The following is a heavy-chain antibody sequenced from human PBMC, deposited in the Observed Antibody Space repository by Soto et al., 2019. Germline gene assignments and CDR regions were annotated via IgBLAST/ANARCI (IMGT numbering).Heavy chain of an antibody. V-gene: IGHV4-34*01. Sequence: SETLSLTCAVYGGSFSGYYWSWIRQPPGKGLEWIEEINHSGSTNYNPSLKSRVTISVDTSKSQFSLKLSSVTAADTAVYYCARGVTIFGVVIIRRGNWFDPWGQGTLVTVSS. CDR2: INHSGST. D-gene: IGHD3-3*01. J-gene: IGHJ5*02. CDR1: GGSFSGYY. CDR3: ARGVTIFGVVIIRRGNWFDP.